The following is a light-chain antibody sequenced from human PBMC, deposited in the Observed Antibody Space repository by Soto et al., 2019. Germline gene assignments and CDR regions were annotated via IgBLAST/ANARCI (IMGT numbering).Light chain of an antibody. Sequence: DLQMTQSPSSLSASVGDRVTITCRASQGIRNDLGWYQQKPGKAPKRLIYAASSLQSGVPSRFSGSGSGTEFTLTISSLQPEDFATYYCQHYGGLYTFGQGTRLEIK. V-gene: IGKV1-17*01. CDR1: QGIRND. CDR2: AAS. J-gene: IGKJ5*01. CDR3: QHYGGLYT.